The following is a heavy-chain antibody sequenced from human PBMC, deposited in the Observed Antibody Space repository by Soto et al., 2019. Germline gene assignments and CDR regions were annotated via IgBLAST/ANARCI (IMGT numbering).Heavy chain of an antibody. CDR1: GYSLSSGSY. CDR3: ARVHVMVVAGSTFDY. D-gene: IGHD6-19*01. CDR2: IYHGGTT. J-gene: IGHJ4*01. V-gene: IGHV4-38-2*01. Sequence: LSLTCAVSGYSLSSGSYWGWIRQPPGKGPEWIASIYHGGTTFYNPSLKSRVTISVDTSKSHYSLKLKSVTAADTAVYYCARVHVMVVAGSTFDYWGPGTLVTVSS.